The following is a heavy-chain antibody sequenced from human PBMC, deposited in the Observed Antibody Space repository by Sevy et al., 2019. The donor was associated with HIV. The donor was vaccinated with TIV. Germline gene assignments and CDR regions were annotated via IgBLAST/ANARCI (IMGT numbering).Heavy chain of an antibody. D-gene: IGHD3-3*01. CDR3: ASAHLTIFGVAVCGMDV. J-gene: IGHJ6*02. V-gene: IGHV1-8*01. CDR2: MNPNSGNT. Sequence: ASVKVSCKASGYTFTSYDINWVRQATGQGLEWMGWMNPNSGNTDYAQKFQGRVTMTRNTSISTGYMELSSRRSEDTAVYYCASAHLTIFGVAVCGMDVWGQGTRVTVSS. CDR1: GYTFTSYD.